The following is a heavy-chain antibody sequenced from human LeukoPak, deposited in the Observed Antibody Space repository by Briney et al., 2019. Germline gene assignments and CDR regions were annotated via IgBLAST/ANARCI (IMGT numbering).Heavy chain of an antibody. CDR2: IIPIFGTA. J-gene: IGHJ4*02. CDR1: GGTFSSYA. CDR3: ARAGGSYSHFDY. Sequence: ASVKVSCKASGGTFSSYAISWVRQAPGQGLEWMGGIIPIFGTANYAQKFQGRVTITTDESTSTAYMELSSLRSEDTAVYYCARAGGSYSHFDYWGQGTLVTVSS. D-gene: IGHD1-26*01. V-gene: IGHV1-69*05.